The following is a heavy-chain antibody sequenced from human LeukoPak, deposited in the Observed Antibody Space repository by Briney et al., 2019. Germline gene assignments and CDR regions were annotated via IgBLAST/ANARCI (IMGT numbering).Heavy chain of an antibody. Sequence: PSETLSLTCTVSGGSISSYYWSWIRQPPGKGLEWIGYIYNTGSTVYNPSLRSRVTISVDTSKNQFSLQLNSLTAADTAVYYCARVLKYSGSYYCDYWGQGTLVTVSS. D-gene: IGHD1-26*01. CDR3: ARVLKYSGSYYCDY. CDR1: GGSISSYY. V-gene: IGHV4-59*01. CDR2: IYNTGST. J-gene: IGHJ4*02.